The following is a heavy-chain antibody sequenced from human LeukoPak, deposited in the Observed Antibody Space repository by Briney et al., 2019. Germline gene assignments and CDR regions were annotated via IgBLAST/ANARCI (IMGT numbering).Heavy chain of an antibody. CDR2: INPNSGGT. CDR3: ARALGNYYDSSGYLDY. CDR1: GYTFTGYY. V-gene: IGHV1-2*02. D-gene: IGHD3-22*01. J-gene: IGHJ4*02. Sequence: ASVKVSCKASGYTFTGYYMHWVRQAPGQGLEWMGWINPNSGGTNYAQKFQGRVTMTRDTSISTAYMELSRLRSDDTAVYYCARALGNYYDSSGYLDYWGQGTLVTVSS.